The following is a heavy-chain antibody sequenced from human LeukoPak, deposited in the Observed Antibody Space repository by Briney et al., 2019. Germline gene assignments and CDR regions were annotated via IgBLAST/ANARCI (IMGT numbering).Heavy chain of an antibody. CDR1: GGSIGGNTFY. CDR2: IYYNGNT. D-gene: IGHD6-19*01. Sequence: SSETLSLTCNVSGGSIGGNTFYRDRIRQPPGKGLEWIATIYYNGNTFYNPSLKSRVAISIDMSKSQFSLHLSSVTAADTAIYYCARLTALAGHRGAFDIWGPGTMVTVSS. V-gene: IGHV4-39*01. J-gene: IGHJ3*02. CDR3: ARLTALAGHRGAFDI.